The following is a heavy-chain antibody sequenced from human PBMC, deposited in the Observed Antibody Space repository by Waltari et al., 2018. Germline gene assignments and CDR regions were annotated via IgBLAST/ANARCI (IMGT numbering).Heavy chain of an antibody. D-gene: IGHD4-17*01. CDR1: GGSISSGDYY. CDR2: IDYSGCT. Sequence: QVQLQESGPGLVKPSQTLSLTCTVSGGSISSGDYYWSWIRQPPGKGLEWIGYIDYSGCTSYNPSLKSRVTISVDTSKNQFSLKLSSVTAADTAVYYCARDSDYGDYGEWGQGTLVTVSS. CDR3: ARDSDYGDYGE. J-gene: IGHJ4*02. V-gene: IGHV4-30-4*08.